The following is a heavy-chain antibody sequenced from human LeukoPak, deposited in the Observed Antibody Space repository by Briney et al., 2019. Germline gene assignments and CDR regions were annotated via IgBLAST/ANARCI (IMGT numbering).Heavy chain of an antibody. Sequence: GGSLRLSCVASGFTFGSYAMSWVRQAPGKGLEWVSGISAGGGSTYYKDSVKGRFIISRDNSKNTLFLQMNNLRAEDTAIFYCARLSGGNSDRSAYWGQGALVTVSS. CDR1: GFTFGSYA. J-gene: IGHJ4*02. V-gene: IGHV3-23*01. CDR2: ISAGGGST. CDR3: ARLSGGNSDRSAY. D-gene: IGHD4-23*01.